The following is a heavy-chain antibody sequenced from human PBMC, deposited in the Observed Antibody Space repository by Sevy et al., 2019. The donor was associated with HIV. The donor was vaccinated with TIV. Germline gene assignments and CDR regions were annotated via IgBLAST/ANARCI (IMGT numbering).Heavy chain of an antibody. CDR2: ISSSSSYI. J-gene: IGHJ3*02. D-gene: IGHD3-16*01. CDR1: GFTFSSYS. CDR3: ARSPGLGPGAFDI. Sequence: GGSLRLSCAASGFTFSSYSMNWVRQAPGKGLEWVSSISSSSSYIYYADSVKGRFTISRDNAKNSLYLQMNNLRAEDTAVYYCARSPGLGPGAFDIWGQGTMVTVSS. V-gene: IGHV3-21*01.